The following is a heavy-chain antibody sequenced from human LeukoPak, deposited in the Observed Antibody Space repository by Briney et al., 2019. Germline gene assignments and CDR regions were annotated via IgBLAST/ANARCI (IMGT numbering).Heavy chain of an antibody. Sequence: GASVKVSCKASGYTFTGYYMHWVRQAPGQGLEWMGRINPNSGGTNYAQKFQGRVTMTRDTSISTAYMELSRLRSDDTAVYYCARVPRIAAAGHYLDYWGQGTLVTVSS. J-gene: IGHJ4*02. CDR2: INPNSGGT. V-gene: IGHV1-2*06. D-gene: IGHD6-13*01. CDR3: ARVPRIAAAGHYLDY. CDR1: GYTFTGYY.